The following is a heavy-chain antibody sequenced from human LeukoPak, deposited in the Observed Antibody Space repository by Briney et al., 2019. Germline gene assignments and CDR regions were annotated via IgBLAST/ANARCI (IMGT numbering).Heavy chain of an antibody. V-gene: IGHV4-59*01. CDR1: GGSISSYY. D-gene: IGHD1-26*01. Sequence: SETLSLTRTVPGGSISSYYWSWIRQPPGKGLEWIGYIYYSGSTNYNPSLKSRVTISVDTSKNQFSLKLSSVTAAVTAVYYCARDSGSYTNWFDPWGQGTLVTVSS. CDR3: ARDSGSYTNWFDP. CDR2: IYYSGST. J-gene: IGHJ5*02.